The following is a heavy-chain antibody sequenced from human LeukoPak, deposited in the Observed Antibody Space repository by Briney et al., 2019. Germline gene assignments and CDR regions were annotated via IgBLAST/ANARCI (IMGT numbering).Heavy chain of an antibody. V-gene: IGHV1-69*04. CDR2: IIPILGIA. D-gene: IGHD3-22*01. CDR3: ARAHYYDSSGHSAPSDY. J-gene: IGHJ4*02. Sequence: ASVKVSCKASGGTFSSYAISWVRQAPGQGLEWMGRIIPILGIANYAQKFQGRVTITADKSTSTAYMELSSLRSEDTAVYYCARAHYYDSSGHSAPSDYWGQGTLVTVSS. CDR1: GGTFSSYA.